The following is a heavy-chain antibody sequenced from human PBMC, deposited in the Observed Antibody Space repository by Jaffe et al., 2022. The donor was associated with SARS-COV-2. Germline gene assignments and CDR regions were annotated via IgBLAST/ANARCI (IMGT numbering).Heavy chain of an antibody. J-gene: IGHJ2*01. V-gene: IGHV5-51*01. CDR1: GYRFTDYW. Sequence: EAQLVQSGAEVKKPGESLKISCEASGYRFTDYWIGWVRQMPGKGLEWIGIIHPRDSSTRYSPSFQGQVTISADMSISSVYLQWSSLKASDTARYYCARHVNSGLPNWYFDLWGHGTLVTVSS. D-gene: IGHD1-1*01. CDR2: IHPRDSST. CDR3: ARHVNSGLPNWYFDL.